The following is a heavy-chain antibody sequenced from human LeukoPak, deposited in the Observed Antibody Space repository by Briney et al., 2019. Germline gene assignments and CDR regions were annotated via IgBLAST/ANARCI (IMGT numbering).Heavy chain of an antibody. CDR3: ARYLVVVSAVLDAFDI. V-gene: IGHV3-7*01. CDR1: GFTFSSYW. J-gene: IGHJ3*02. CDR2: IHQHGSKE. Sequence: PGGSLRLSCAASGFTFSSYWMGWVRQAPGKGLEWVANIHQHGSKENYLDSVKGRFTISRDNAKSSLFLQMNSLRAEDTAVYYCARYLVVVSAVLDAFDIWGQGTIVTVSA. D-gene: IGHD2-2*01.